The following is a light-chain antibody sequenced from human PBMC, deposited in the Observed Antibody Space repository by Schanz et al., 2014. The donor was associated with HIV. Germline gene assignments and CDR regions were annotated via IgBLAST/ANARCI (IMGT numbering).Light chain of an antibody. J-gene: IGKJ1*01. CDR2: DAS. CDR3: QQYGSPGT. CDR1: QSVNTY. Sequence: EIVLTQSPATLSLSPGERATLSCRASQSVNTYLAWYPQKPGQSPRLLIYDASTRATGIPARFSGSGSGTDFTLTISRLEPEDFAVYYCQQYGSPGTFGQGTKVGIE. V-gene: IGKV3-20*01.